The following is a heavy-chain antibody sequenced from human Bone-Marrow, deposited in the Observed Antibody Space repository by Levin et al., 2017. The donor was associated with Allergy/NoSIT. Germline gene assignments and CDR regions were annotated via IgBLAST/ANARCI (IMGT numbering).Heavy chain of an antibody. V-gene: IGHV1-2*02. CDR3: ARHRPGAIGWILDF. J-gene: IGHJ4*02. D-gene: IGHD5-18*01. Sequence: GESLKISCKASGYTFRDSYMLWVRQAPGQGLEWMGWISPHTGGTNYARQFQGRVTLTSDTSVSTSYMELSGLRFDDTAVYYCARHRPGAIGWILDFWGQGTLVTVSS. CDR2: ISPHTGGT. CDR1: GYTFRDSY.